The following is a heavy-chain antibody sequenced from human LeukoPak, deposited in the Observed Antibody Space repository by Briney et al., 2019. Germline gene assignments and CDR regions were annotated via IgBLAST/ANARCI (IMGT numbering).Heavy chain of an antibody. V-gene: IGHV3-23*01. CDR2: ITFSSESV. Sequence: GGSLRLSCAASGFTFSSYAMSWVRQAPGKRLEWVSSITFSSESVYYADSVKGRFAISRDNAENSLYLQMTSLRAEDTAVYYCAKPSIAAAALPYYYYYMDVWGKGTTVTVSS. D-gene: IGHD6-13*01. CDR1: GFTFSSYA. J-gene: IGHJ6*03. CDR3: AKPSIAAAALPYYYYYMDV.